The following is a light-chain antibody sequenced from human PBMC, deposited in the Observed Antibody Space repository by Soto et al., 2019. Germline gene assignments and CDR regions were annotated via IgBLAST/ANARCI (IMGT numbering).Light chain of an antibody. J-gene: IGLJ2*01. CDR1: SSDIASFNY. Sequence: QSALAQPASVSGSPGQSITISCTGSSSDIASFNYVSWYQQHPDKAPKLIIFEVSNRPSGISSRFSGSKSGNTASLTISGLQAEDEADYYCASYTSSSTSVIFGRGTKLTVL. V-gene: IGLV2-14*01. CDR3: ASYTSSSTSVI. CDR2: EVS.